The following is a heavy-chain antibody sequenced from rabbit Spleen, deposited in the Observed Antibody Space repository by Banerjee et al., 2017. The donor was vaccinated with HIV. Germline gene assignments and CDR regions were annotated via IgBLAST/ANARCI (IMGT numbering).Heavy chain of an antibody. D-gene: IGHD6-1*01. CDR3: ARGVYSATYAYDL. CDR2: IYVGNYEST. J-gene: IGHJ3*01. V-gene: IGHV1S40*01. CDR1: GFSFSSSYW. Sequence: QSLEESGGDLVKPGASLTLTCTASGFSFSSSYWICWVRQAPGKGLEWIACIYVGNYESTYYANWAKGRFTISKTSSTTVTLKATSLTDADTATYLCARGVYSATYAYDLWGQGTLVTVS.